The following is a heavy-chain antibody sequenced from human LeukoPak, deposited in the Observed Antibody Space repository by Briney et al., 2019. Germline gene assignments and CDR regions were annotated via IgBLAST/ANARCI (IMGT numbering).Heavy chain of an antibody. CDR1: GYTFTGYY. CDR3: ARGADYDSSGYYVY. D-gene: IGHD3-22*01. V-gene: IGHV1-2*02. CDR2: INPNSGGT. J-gene: IGHJ4*02. Sequence: ASVKVSCKASGYTFTGYYIHWVRQAPGQGLEWMGWINPNSGGTNYAQKFQGRVTMTRDTSISTAYMELSRLRSDDTAVYYCARGADYDSSGYYVYWGQGTLVTVSS.